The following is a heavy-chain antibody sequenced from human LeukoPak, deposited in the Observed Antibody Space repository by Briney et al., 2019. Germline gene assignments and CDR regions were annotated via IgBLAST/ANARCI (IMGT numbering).Heavy chain of an antibody. D-gene: IGHD6-19*01. J-gene: IGHJ4*02. Sequence: ASVKVSCKASGGTFSSYAISWVRQAPGQGLEWMGRIIPIFGTANYAQKLQGRVTINTEESTSTAYMELSSLRSEDTAVYYCARSPGGIAVAGGDYWGQGTLVTVSS. CDR3: ARSPGGIAVAGGDY. V-gene: IGHV1-69*05. CDR1: GGTFSSYA. CDR2: IIPIFGTA.